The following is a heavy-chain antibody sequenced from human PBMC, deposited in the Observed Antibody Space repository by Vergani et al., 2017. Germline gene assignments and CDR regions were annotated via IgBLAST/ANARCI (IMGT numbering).Heavy chain of an antibody. J-gene: IGHJ4*02. V-gene: IGHV4-61*02. CDR1: CGYISSGRYY. CDR2: IYTSGST. Sequence: QVQLQESGPGLVKPSQTLSLTCTVSCGYISSGRYYWSWIRQPAGKGLEWIGRIYTSGSTNYNPSLKSRVTISVDTSKNQFSLKLSSVTAADTAVYYWARDGDRYPRGVCGYWGQGTLVTVSS. CDR3: ARDGDRYPRGVCGY. D-gene: IGHD2-21*02.